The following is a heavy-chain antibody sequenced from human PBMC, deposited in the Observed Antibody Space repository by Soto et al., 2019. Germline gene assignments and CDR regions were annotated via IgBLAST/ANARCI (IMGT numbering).Heavy chain of an antibody. CDR3: ARRDLAPAGMVIWFDP. J-gene: IGHJ5*02. CDR2: INPNSGGT. D-gene: IGHD6-13*01. Sequence: SVKVSCKASGYTFTGYYMHWVRQAPGQGLEWMGWINPNSGGTNYAQKFQGRVTMTRDTSISTAYMELSRLRSDDTAVYYCARRDLAPAGMVIWFDPWGQGTLVTVSS. CDR1: GYTFTGYY. V-gene: IGHV1-2*02.